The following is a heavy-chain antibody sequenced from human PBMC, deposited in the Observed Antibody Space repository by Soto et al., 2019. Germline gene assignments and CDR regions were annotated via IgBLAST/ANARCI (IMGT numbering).Heavy chain of an antibody. V-gene: IGHV3-23*01. CDR3: VREGRGSFDF. D-gene: IGHD5-12*01. J-gene: IGHJ3*01. CDR1: GFIFTNYA. CDR2: IGGRGNSA. Sequence: RLSCAASGFIFTNYAMNWVRQAPGKGLEWVSVIGGRGNSAYYADSVQGRFTISRDNSKNTLSLQMSSLTADDTAIYYCVREGRGSFDFWGRGTMVTVSS.